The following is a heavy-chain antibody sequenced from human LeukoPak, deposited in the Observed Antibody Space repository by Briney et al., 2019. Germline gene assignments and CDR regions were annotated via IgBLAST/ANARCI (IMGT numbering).Heavy chain of an antibody. V-gene: IGHV3-21*01. CDR1: GFTFSSYS. Sequence: PGGSLRLSCAASGFTFSSYSMNWVRQAPGKGLEWVSSISSSSSYIYYADSVKGRFTISRDNAKNSLYLQMNSLRAEDTAVYYCAARYYDFWSGYYRDKKPLDYWGQGTLVTVSS. D-gene: IGHD3-3*01. CDR2: ISSSSSYI. CDR3: AARYYDFWSGYYRDKKPLDY. J-gene: IGHJ4*02.